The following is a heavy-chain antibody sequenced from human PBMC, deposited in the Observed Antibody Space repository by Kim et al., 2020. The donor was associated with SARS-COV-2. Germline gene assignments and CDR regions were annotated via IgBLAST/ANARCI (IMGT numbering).Heavy chain of an antibody. J-gene: IGHJ1*01. D-gene: IGHD3-22*01. Sequence: SVKGRFTIARDNAKNSLYLHMNSVRPENTAVYYCARAGDYDRSGYYGFFKHWGQGDRVTVSS. V-gene: IGHV3-74*01. CDR3: ARAGDYDRSGYYGFFKH.